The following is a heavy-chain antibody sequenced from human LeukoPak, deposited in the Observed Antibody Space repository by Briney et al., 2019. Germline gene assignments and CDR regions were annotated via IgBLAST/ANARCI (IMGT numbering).Heavy chain of an antibody. D-gene: IGHD3-10*01. Sequence: PGGSLRLSCAASGFTFSSYSMNWVRQAPGKGLEWVSCISSSSSYIYYADSVKGRFTISRDNAKNSLFLQMNSLRAEDTAVYYWARDPFGSGSHYGDWGQGTLVTVSS. CDR1: GFTFSSYS. V-gene: IGHV3-21*01. J-gene: IGHJ4*02. CDR3: ARDPFGSGSHYGD. CDR2: ISSSSSYI.